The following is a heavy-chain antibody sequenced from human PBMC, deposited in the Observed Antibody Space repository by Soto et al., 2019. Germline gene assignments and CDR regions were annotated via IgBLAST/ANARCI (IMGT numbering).Heavy chain of an antibody. CDR2: INPSGGST. J-gene: IGHJ3*02. D-gene: IGHD1-1*01. Sequence: GASAKVSCKASGYTLTSYYIHWVRQAPGQGLEWMGIINPSGGSTSYAQKFQGRVTMTRDTSTSTVYMELSSLRSEDTAVYYCARDGNWNDVSAFDIWGQGTMVNVSS. CDR3: ARDGNWNDVSAFDI. V-gene: IGHV1-46*01. CDR1: GYTLTSYY.